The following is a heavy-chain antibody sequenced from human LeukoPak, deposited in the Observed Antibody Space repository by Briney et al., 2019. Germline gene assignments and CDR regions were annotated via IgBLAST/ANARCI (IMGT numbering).Heavy chain of an antibody. D-gene: IGHD6-13*01. CDR3: AKSGIAAAGQRGYFDS. Sequence: PGGSLRLSCAASGFTFSSYGIHWVRQAPGKGLEWVAVILNDGSNKYYADSVKGRFTISRDNSKNTVYLQMNSLRGEDTAVYYCAKSGIAAAGQRGYFDSWGQRTLVSVSS. J-gene: IGHJ4*02. CDR2: ILNDGSNK. CDR1: GFTFSSYG. V-gene: IGHV3-30*18.